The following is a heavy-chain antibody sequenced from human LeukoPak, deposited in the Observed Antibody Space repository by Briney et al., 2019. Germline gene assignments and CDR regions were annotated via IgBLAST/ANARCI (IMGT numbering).Heavy chain of an antibody. J-gene: IGHJ4*02. CDR1: GGSISSGDYY. CDR2: IYYSGST. V-gene: IGHV4-30-4*01. CDR3: ARVSVDSLWLGFLDY. Sequence: NPSGTLSLTCTVSGGSISSGDYYWSWIRQPPGKGLEWIGYIYYSGSTYYNPSLKSRVTISVDTSKNQFSLKLSSVTAADTAVYYCARVSVDSLWLGFLDYWGQGTLVTVSS. D-gene: IGHD5-18*01.